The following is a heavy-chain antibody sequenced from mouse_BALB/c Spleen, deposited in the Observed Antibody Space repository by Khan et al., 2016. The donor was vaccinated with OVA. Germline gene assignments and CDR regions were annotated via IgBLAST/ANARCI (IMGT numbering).Heavy chain of an antibody. V-gene: IGHV1-9*01. D-gene: IGHD1-1*01. CDR3: SRGNFYGSSSWFSY. J-gene: IGHJ3*01. Sequence: QVRLQQSGAELMKPGASVKISCKATGYTFSSYWIEWVKQRPGHGLEWIGEILPGSGRNNYNEKFKGKATFTADTSSNTAYMQLSNLTSDDSAVYSCSRGNFYGSSSWFSYWGQGTLVTVSA. CDR1: GYTFSSYW. CDR2: ILPGSGRN.